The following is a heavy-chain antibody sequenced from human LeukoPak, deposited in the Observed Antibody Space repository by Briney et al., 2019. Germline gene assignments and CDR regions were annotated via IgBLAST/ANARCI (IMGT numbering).Heavy chain of an antibody. CDR1: GGSISSHY. V-gene: IGHV4-59*11. CDR3: ARFLERVSAYFDY. D-gene: IGHD3-3*01. CDR2: IYYSGST. J-gene: IGHJ4*02. Sequence: SETLSRTCTVSGGSISSHYWSWIRQPPGKGLEWIGYIYYSGSTNYNPSLKSRVTISVDTSKNQFSLKLSSVTAADTAVYYCARFLERVSAYFDYWGQGTLVTVSS.